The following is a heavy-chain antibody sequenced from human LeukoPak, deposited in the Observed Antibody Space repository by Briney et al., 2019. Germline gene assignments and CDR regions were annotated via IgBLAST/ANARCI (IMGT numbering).Heavy chain of an antibody. CDR2: INPNSGGT. Sequence: ASVKVSCKASGYTITGYYMHWVRQAPGQGLEWMGWINPNSGGTNYAQKFQGRVTMTRDTSISTAYMELSRLRSDDTAVYYCARAADRYYYDSSGYYYFDYWGQGTLVTVSS. D-gene: IGHD3-22*01. V-gene: IGHV1-2*02. CDR1: GYTITGYY. J-gene: IGHJ4*02. CDR3: ARAADRYYYDSSGYYYFDY.